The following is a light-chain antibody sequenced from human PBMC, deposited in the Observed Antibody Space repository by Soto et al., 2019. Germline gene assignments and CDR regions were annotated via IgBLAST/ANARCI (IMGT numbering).Light chain of an antibody. V-gene: IGKV1-5*01. CDR3: QQYNSYPWT. Sequence: IQMTQSPSTLSASVLDRVTITCLASKNINTWVAWYQQKPGKAPNLLIYDASNLESGVPSRFSGSGSGTEFTLTISSLQPGDFATYYCQQYNSYPWTFGLGTKVDIK. J-gene: IGKJ1*01. CDR1: KNINTW. CDR2: DAS.